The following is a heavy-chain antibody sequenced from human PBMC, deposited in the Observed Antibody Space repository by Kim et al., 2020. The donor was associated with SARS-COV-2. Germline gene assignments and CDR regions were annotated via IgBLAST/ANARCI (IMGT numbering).Heavy chain of an antibody. Sequence: YTPSLKDRVTISVDTSKNQFSLKLSSVTAADTAVYYCARSMVAGDYYFDYWGQGTLVTVSS. CDR3: ARSMVAGDYYFDY. D-gene: IGHD6-19*01. V-gene: IGHV4-39*01. J-gene: IGHJ4*02.